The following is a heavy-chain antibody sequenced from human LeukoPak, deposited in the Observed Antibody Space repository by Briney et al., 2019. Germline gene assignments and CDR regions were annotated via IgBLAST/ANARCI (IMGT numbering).Heavy chain of an antibody. CDR1: GFTFSTYN. J-gene: IGHJ4*02. CDR2: ISSGSNTI. CDR3: AREIYGDYGFDY. Sequence: PGGSLRLSCAASGFTFSTYNMNWVRQAPGKGLEWVSYISSGSNTIYYADSVKGRFTISRDYAKNSLFLLMNSLRAEDTAVYYCAREIYGDYGFDYWGQGTLVTVSS. D-gene: IGHD4-17*01. V-gene: IGHV3-48*01.